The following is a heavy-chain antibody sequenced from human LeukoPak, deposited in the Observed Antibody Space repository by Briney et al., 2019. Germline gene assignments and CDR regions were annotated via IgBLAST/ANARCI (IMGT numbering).Heavy chain of an antibody. Sequence: GGSLRLSCAASGFTFSSYVLSWVRQAPGKGLEWVASIGPGGTTFYAASVKGRFTISRDNSKNTVFLQMNSLRAEDTAVYYCAKWGDYDVLTGYYVSDYWGQGTLVTVSS. D-gene: IGHD3-9*01. V-gene: IGHV3-23*01. CDR3: AKWGDYDVLTGYYVSDY. J-gene: IGHJ4*02. CDR2: SIGPGGTT. CDR1: GFTFSSYV.